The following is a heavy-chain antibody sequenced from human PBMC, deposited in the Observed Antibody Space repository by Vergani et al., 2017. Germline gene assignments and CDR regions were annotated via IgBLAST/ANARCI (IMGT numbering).Heavy chain of an antibody. J-gene: IGHJ4*02. Sequence: QVQLVQSGAEVKKPGSSVKVSCKASGGTFSSYAISWVRQAPGQGLEWMGGIIPIFGTANYAQKFQGRVTITADESTSTAYMALSSLRSEDTAVYYCARDEDCSGGSCYDPRLDYWGQGTLVTVAA. CDR3: ARDEDCSGGSCYDPRLDY. CDR2: IIPIFGTA. D-gene: IGHD2-15*01. CDR1: GGTFSSYA. V-gene: IGHV1-69*01.